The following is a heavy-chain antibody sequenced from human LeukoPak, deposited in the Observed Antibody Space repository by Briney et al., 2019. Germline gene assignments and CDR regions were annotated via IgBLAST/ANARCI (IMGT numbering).Heavy chain of an antibody. J-gene: IGHJ4*02. CDR2: ISYDGSNK. D-gene: IGHD6-13*01. V-gene: IGHV3-30*04. Sequence: GGSLRLSCAASGFTFSSYAMHWVRQAPGKGLEWVAVISYDGSNKYYADSVKGRFTISRDNSKNTLYLQMNSLRAEDTAVYYCARDSAAATSYYFDYWGQGTQVTVSS. CDR3: ARDSAAATSYYFDY. CDR1: GFTFSSYA.